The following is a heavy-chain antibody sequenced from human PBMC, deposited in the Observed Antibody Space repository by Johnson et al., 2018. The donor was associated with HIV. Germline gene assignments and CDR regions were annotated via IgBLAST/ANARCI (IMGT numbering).Heavy chain of an antibody. CDR2: IWYDGSNK. CDR3: AKDSATDPFDI. Sequence: QVLLVESGGGVVQPGRSLRLSCAASGFTFSSYGMHWVRQAPGKGLEWVAVIWYDGSNKYYADSVKGRFTISRDNSKNTLYLQMNSLRAEDMAVYYCAKDSATDPFDIWGQGTMVTVSS. CDR1: GFTFSSYG. D-gene: IGHD6-25*01. J-gene: IGHJ3*02. V-gene: IGHV3-33*06.